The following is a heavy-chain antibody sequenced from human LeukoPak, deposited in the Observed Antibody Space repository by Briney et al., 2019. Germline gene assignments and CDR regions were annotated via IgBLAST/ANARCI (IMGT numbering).Heavy chain of an antibody. J-gene: IGHJ4*02. CDR1: GYTFPSYF. V-gene: IGHV1-46*01. CDR2: INPTGGST. D-gene: IGHD3-22*01. Sequence: ASVKVYCKASGYTFPSYFMHWVRQAPGQGLEWMGIINPTGGSTTYAQKFQGRVTMTRDTSTSTVYMELSSLRSDGTAVYYCASTYYYDSGPYFDYWGQGTLVTVSS. CDR3: ASTYYYDSGPYFDY.